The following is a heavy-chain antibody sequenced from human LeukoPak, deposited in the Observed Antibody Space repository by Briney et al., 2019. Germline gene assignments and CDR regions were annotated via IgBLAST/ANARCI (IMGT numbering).Heavy chain of an antibody. Sequence: GGSLRLSCAASGFTFSNAWMSWVRQAPGKGLEWVGRIKSKTDGGTTDYAAPVKGRFTISRDDSKNTLYLQMNSLKTEDTAVYYCTTDSDRGYCSSTSCYSWGQGTLVTVSS. V-gene: IGHV3-15*01. CDR3: TTDSDRGYCSSTSCYS. D-gene: IGHD2-2*01. CDR2: IKSKTDGGTT. CDR1: GFTFSNAW. J-gene: IGHJ5*02.